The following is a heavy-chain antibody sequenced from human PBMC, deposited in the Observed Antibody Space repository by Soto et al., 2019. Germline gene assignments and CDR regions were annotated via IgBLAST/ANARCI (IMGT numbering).Heavy chain of an antibody. CDR3: ASPRLSSDGTTPIDH. J-gene: IGHJ4*02. Sequence: QVQLVESGGGVVQPGRSLRLSCAASGFTFSSYAMHWVRQAPGKGLEWVGIISYGGSNKYYADSVKGRFTISRDNSKNPLYLQMNSLRGEDTAVYYCASPRLSSDGTTPIDHWGQGTLVTVSS. V-gene: IGHV3-30-3*01. CDR1: GFTFSSYA. CDR2: ISYGGSNK. D-gene: IGHD1-1*01.